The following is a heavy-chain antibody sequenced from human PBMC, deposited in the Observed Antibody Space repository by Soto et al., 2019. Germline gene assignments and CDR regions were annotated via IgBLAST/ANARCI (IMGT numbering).Heavy chain of an antibody. CDR1: GFTFSSYA. V-gene: IGHV3-23*01. J-gene: IGHJ6*02. CDR2: ISGSGGST. D-gene: IGHD3-9*01. Sequence: GGSLRLSCAASGFTFSSYAMSWVRQAPGKGLEWVSAISGSGGSTYYADSVKGRFTISRDNSKNTLYLQMNSLRAEDTAVYYCAKRTPQLTYDILTGYYPVLDYGMDVWGQGTTVTVSS. CDR3: AKRTPQLTYDILTGYYPVLDYGMDV.